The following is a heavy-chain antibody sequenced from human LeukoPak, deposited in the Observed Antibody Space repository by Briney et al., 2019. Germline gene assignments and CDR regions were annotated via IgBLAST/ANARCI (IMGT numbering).Heavy chain of an antibody. D-gene: IGHD5-24*01. Sequence: GGSLRLSCAASGFTFSSYAMSWVRQAPGKGLEWVSAISCSGGSTYYADSVKRRFTISRDNSKNTLYLQMNRLRAEETGVYYCVKFRETAGYCYGMDVWGQGTTVTV. V-gene: IGHV3-23*01. CDR3: VKFRETAGYCYGMDV. J-gene: IGHJ6*02. CDR1: GFTFSSYA. CDR2: ISCSGGST.